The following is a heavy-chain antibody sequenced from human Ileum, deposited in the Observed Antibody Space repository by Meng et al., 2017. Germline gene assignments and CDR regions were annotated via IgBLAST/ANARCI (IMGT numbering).Heavy chain of an antibody. CDR1: GFTFNTYA. D-gene: IGHD5-24*01. J-gene: IGHJ4*02. CDR2: IIGSGGTT. CDR3: AKPLLTSTINYYFDN. V-gene: IGHV3-23*01. Sequence: GESLKISCAASGFTFNTYAMSWVRQAPAKGLEWLSSIIGSGGTTYYSDSVKGRFTISRDNSKNTLYLEMDSLRAEDTAVYYCAKPLLTSTINYYFDNWGKG.